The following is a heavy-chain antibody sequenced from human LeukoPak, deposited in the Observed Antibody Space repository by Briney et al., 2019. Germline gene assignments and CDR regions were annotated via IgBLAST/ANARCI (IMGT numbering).Heavy chain of an antibody. CDR2: ISGSGGST. CDR3: AKGGQNFDFWRFDY. CDR1: EFNFINYW. J-gene: IGHJ4*02. V-gene: IGHV3-23*01. D-gene: IGHD3-3*01. Sequence: PGASLRLSCAASEFNFINYWMSWVRQAPGKGLEWVSSISGSGGSTYYADSVKGRFTVSRDNSKNTVYLELNSLRAEDRAIYFCAKGGQNFDFWRFDYWGQGTLVTVSS.